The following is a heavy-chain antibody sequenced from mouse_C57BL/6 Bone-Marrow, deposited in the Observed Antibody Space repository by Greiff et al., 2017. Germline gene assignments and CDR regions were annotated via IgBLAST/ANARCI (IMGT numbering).Heavy chain of an antibody. D-gene: IGHD2-4*01. CDR1: GFTFSSYG. J-gene: IGHJ3*01. CDR3: ARHPDYGVAWFAY. Sequence: DVKLVESGGDLVKPGGSLKLSCAASGFTFSSYGMSWVRQTPDKRLEWVATISSGGSYTYYPDSVKGRFTISRDNAKNTLYLQRSSLKSEDTAMYYCARHPDYGVAWFAYWGQGTLVTVSA. V-gene: IGHV5-6*02. CDR2: ISSGGSYT.